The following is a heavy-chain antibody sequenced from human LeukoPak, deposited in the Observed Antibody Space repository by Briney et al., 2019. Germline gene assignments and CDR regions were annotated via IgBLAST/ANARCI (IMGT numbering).Heavy chain of an antibody. CDR3: AGYSRSSGWFDP. D-gene: IGHD6-6*01. Sequence: GGSLRLSCAASGFTLSSCWMSWVRQAPGKGLEWVANIKQDGSEKDYVDSVKGRFTISRDNAKNSLYLQMNSLRAEDTAVYYCAGYSRSSGWFDPWGQGTLVTVSS. V-gene: IGHV3-7*01. CDR1: GFTLSSCW. CDR2: IKQDGSEK. J-gene: IGHJ5*02.